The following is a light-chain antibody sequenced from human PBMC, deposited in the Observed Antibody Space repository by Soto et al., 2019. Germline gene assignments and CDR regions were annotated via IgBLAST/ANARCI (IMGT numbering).Light chain of an antibody. CDR2: QDT. V-gene: IGLV3-1*01. Sequence: SYELAQPPSVSVSPGQTATITCSGDKLGHKYTCWYQQKPGQSPVLVIYQDTKRPSGIPERFSGSNSGNTATLTITGTQAIDEADYYCQAWDSTTAVVFGGGTKLTVL. CDR3: QAWDSTTAVV. J-gene: IGLJ2*01. CDR1: KLGHKY.